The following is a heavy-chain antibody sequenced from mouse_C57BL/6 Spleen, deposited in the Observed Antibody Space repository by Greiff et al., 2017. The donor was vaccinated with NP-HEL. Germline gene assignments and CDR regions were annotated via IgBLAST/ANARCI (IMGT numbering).Heavy chain of an antibody. CDR3: AGGKHYAMDY. CDR1: GYAFSSSW. CDR2: IYPGDGDT. V-gene: IGHV1-82*01. J-gene: IGHJ4*01. Sequence: QVQLQQSGPELVKPGASVKISCKASGYAFSSSWMNWVKQRPGKGLEWIGRIYPGDGDTNYNGKFKGKATLTADKSSSTAYMQLSSLTSEDSAVYFCAGGKHYAMDYWGQGTSVTVSS. D-gene: IGHD2-1*01.